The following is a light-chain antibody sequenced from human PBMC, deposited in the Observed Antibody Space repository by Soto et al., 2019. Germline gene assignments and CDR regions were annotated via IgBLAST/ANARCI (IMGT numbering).Light chain of an antibody. CDR2: EVS. J-gene: IGLJ3*02. CDR1: SSDVGGYNL. CDR3: SSYTTSSFLV. Sequence: QSALTQPASVSGSPGQSITISCTGASSDVGGYNLVSWYQQHPGNAPKLMIYEVSKRPSGVSNRFSGSKSGNTASLTISGLQAEDEADYYCSSYTTSSFLVFGGGTQLTVL. V-gene: IGLV2-14*02.